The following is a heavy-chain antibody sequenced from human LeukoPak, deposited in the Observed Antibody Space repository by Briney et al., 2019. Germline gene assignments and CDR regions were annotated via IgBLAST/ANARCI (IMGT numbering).Heavy chain of an antibody. CDR2: ISPDGSET. V-gene: IGHV3-7*01. CDR3: ARPRVPDS. J-gene: IGHJ4*02. CDR1: GFTFSSSW. Sequence: GGSLILSCAASGFTFSSSWMSWVRQAPGKGLEWVANISPDGSETNYVDSVKGRFTISRDNAKNSLYLQMNSLRAEDTAVYYCARPRVPDSWGQGTLVIVSS.